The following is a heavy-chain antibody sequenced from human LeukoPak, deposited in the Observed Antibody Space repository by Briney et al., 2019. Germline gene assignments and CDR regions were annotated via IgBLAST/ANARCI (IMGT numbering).Heavy chain of an antibody. CDR1: EFITSSDA. Sequence: GGSLRLSCVTSEFITSSDAMTWVRQAPGKGLEWVSASSDSNTWYTDSVRGRFTISRDDSKKTVYLQMNSLRAEDTAVYYCAKRRTKNAGPFDSWGQGTLVTVSP. D-gene: IGHD2-8*01. CDR3: AKRRTKNAGPFDS. V-gene: IGHV3-23*01. J-gene: IGHJ4*02. CDR2: SSDSNT.